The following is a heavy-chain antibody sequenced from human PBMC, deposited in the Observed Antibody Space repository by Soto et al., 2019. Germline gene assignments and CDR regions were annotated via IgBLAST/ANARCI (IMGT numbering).Heavy chain of an antibody. CDR3: GGGGNKGYYYGMDV. CDR1: GFTFDDYA. CDR2: ISWNSGSI. D-gene: IGHD2-15*01. V-gene: IGHV3-9*01. J-gene: IGHJ6*02. Sequence: ESGGGLVQPGRSLRLSCAASGFTFDDYAMHWVRQAPGKGLEWVSGISWNSGSIGYADSVKGRFTISRDNAKNSLYLQMNSLRAEDTALYYCGGGGNKGYYYGMDVWGQGTTVTVSS.